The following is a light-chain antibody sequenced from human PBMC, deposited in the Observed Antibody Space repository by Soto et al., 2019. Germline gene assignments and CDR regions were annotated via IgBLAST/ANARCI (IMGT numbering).Light chain of an antibody. Sequence: DIQMTQSPSTLSASVGDRVTITCRASQSISSWLAWYQQKPGKAPKLLIYYASSLESGVPSRFSGSGSGTEYTLTISSPQPDDFATYYCQQYNTYWTFGQGTKVEIK. CDR1: QSISSW. V-gene: IGKV1-5*01. J-gene: IGKJ1*01. CDR3: QQYNTYWT. CDR2: YAS.